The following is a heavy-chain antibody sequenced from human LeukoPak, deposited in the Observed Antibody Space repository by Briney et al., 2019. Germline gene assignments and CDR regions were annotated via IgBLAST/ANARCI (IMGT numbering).Heavy chain of an antibody. D-gene: IGHD3-10*01. CDR1: GYTFTGYY. Sequence: SVKVSCKASGYTFTGYYMHWVRQAPGQGLEWMGWISPSGGTDYAQKFQGRVTMTRDTSITTAYMELDSLRSDDTAVYYCARDHYYSSGSPSFDYWGQGTLVTVSS. V-gene: IGHV1-2*02. CDR2: ISPSGGT. CDR3: ARDHYYSSGSPSFDY. J-gene: IGHJ4*02.